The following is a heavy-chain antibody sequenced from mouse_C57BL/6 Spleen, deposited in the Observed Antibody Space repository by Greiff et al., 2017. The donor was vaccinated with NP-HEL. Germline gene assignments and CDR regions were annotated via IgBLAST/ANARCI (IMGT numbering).Heavy chain of an antibody. CDR1: GYTFTSYW. CDR3: ARPDYGSRYFDY. V-gene: IGHV1-59*01. J-gene: IGHJ2*01. D-gene: IGHD1-1*01. CDR2: IDPSDSYT. Sequence: VQLQQPGAELVRPGTSVKLSCKASGYTFTSYWMHWVKQRPGQGLEWIGVIDPSDSYTNYNQKFKGKATLTVDTSSSTAYMQLSSLTSEDSAVYYCARPDYGSRYFDYWGQGTTLTVSS.